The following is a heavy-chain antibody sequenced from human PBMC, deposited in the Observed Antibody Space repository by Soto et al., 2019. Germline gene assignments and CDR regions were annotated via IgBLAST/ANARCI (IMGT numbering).Heavy chain of an antibody. V-gene: IGHV4-31*03. CDR2: IYYSGST. CDR1: GGSISSGGYY. CDR3: ARWFDLRYFDWSAFGERNDI. J-gene: IGHJ3*02. Sequence: PSETLSLTCTVSGGSISSGGYYWSWIRQHPGKGPEWIGYIYYSGSTYYNPSLKSRVTISVDTSKNQFSLKLSSVTAADTAVYYCARWFDLRYFDWSAFGERNDIWGQGTMVTVSS. D-gene: IGHD3-9*01.